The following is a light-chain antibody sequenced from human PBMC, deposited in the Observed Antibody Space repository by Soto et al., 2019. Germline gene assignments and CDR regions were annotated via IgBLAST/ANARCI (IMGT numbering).Light chain of an antibody. CDR3: QQYNSYSYT. CDR2: GAS. J-gene: IGKJ2*01. V-gene: IGKV3-15*01. CDR1: QSVSSN. Sequence: EIVMTQSPATLSVSPGERATLSCRASQSVSSNLAWYQQQPGQAPRLLIYGASTRATGIPSRFSGSGSGTEFTLTISSLQSEDFATYYCQQYNSYSYTFGQGTKLEIK.